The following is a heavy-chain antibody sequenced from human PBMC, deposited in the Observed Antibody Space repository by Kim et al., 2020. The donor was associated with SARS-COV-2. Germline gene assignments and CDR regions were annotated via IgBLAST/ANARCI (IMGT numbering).Heavy chain of an antibody. V-gene: IGHV3-74*01. J-gene: IGHJ4*02. CDR1: GFTFSSHW. CDR3: ARDLDLCGHSYLDF. Sequence: GGSLRLSCAASGFTFSSHWMHWVRQAPGKGLVWVSRINSDGRSTAYADSVKGRFTISRDNAKSTLYLQVNSLGAEDTAVYFCARDLDLCGHSYLDFRGQ. D-gene: IGHD5-18*01. CDR2: INSDGRST.